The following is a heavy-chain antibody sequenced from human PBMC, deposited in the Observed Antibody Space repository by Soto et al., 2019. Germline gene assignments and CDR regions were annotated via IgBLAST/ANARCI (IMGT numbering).Heavy chain of an antibody. CDR1: GDTFTDYY. D-gene: IGHD2-21*02. CDR2: VNPSGGHT. J-gene: IGHJ4*02. Sequence: QVQLVQSGAEVKKPGASVKVSCKASGDTFTDYYIHWVRQAPGQGLEWMGTVNPSGGHTTYAQHFLGRMTMTRDTSTSTLYMELTSLTSEDSAVYYCARGGHVVVVTAALDFWGQGTLVTVSS. CDR3: ARGGHVVVVTAALDF. V-gene: IGHV1-46*01.